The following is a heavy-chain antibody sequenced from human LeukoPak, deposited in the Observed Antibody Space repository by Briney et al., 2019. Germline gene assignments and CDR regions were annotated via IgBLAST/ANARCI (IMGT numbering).Heavy chain of an antibody. CDR3: ANWVGNWFDP. V-gene: IGHV4-4*07. Sequence: PSETLSLTCTVFGDSIDSSSWSWIRQPVGKGLEWIGRIYLGGSPIYNPSLKCRVIMTVDTSKNQFLLWLRSVTAADTAIYYCANWVGNWFDPWGQGTLVTVSS. J-gene: IGHJ5*02. CDR2: IYLGGSP. D-gene: IGHD1-26*01. CDR1: GDSIDSSS.